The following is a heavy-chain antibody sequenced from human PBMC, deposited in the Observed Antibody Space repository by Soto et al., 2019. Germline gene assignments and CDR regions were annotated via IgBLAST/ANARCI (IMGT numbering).Heavy chain of an antibody. CDR3: ARGTTTVTRFEY. CDR1: GASISSGGYS. D-gene: IGHD4-17*01. J-gene: IGHJ4*02. CDR2: IYHSGST. Sequence: PSETLSLTCAVSGASISSGGYSWSWIRQPPGKGLECIGYIYHSGSTYYNPSLKSRVTISVDRSKNQLSLKLSSVTAADTAVYFCARGTTTVTRFEYWGQGTLVTVSS. V-gene: IGHV4-30-2*01.